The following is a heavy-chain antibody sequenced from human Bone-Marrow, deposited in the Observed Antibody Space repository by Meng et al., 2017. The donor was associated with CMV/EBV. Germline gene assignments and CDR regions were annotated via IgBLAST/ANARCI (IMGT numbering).Heavy chain of an antibody. D-gene: IGHD5-24*01. CDR3: AKVGEMSTSPDY. J-gene: IGHJ4*02. Sequence: CEDSGVTLSRYDMNWGSQAKGKGLEWVAFISYDGSNKYYADYVKGRFTISRDNSKNTLYLHMNSLRAEDTAVYYCAKVGEMSTSPDYWGQGTLVTVSS. CDR1: GVTLSRYD. CDR2: ISYDGSNK. V-gene: IGHV3-30*18.